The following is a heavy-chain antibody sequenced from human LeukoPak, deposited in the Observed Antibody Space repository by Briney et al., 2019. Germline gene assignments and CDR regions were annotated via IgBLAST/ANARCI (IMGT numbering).Heavy chain of an antibody. J-gene: IGHJ4*02. D-gene: IGHD5-18*01. CDR3: AKGYSYGITYYFDY. Sequence: PGGSLRLSCAASGFTFDDYAMHWVRQAPGKGLEWVSGISWNSGSIVYADSVKGRFTISRDSAKNSLYLQMNSLRAEDMALYHCAKGYSYGITYYFDYWGQGTLVTVSS. CDR2: ISWNSGSI. CDR1: GFTFDDYA. V-gene: IGHV3-9*03.